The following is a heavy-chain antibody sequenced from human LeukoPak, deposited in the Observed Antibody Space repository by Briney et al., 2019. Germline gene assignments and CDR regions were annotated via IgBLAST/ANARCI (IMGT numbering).Heavy chain of an antibody. Sequence: GASVKVSCKASGYTFTGYYMHWVRQAPGQGLEWMGWINPNSGGTNYAQKFQGRVTMTRDTSISTAYMELSRLRSDDTAVYYCARRRDYVWGSYRRNWFDPWGQGTLVTVSS. V-gene: IGHV1-2*02. D-gene: IGHD3-16*02. CDR1: GYTFTGYY. J-gene: IGHJ5*02. CDR2: INPNSGGT. CDR3: ARRRDYVWGSYRRNWFDP.